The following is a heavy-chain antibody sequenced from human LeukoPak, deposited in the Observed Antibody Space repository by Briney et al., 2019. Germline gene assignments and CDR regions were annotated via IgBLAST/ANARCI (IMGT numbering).Heavy chain of an antibody. J-gene: IGHJ4*02. V-gene: IGHV4-34*01. CDR3: ARAIRRTVTTARGYFDY. CDR2: INHSGST. CDR1: GGSFSGYY. Sequence: SETLSLTCAVYGGSFSGYYWSWIRQPPGKGLEWIGEINHSGSTNYNPSLKSRVTISVDTSKNQFSLKLSSVTAADTAVYYCARAIRRTVTTARGYFDYWGQGTLVTVSS. D-gene: IGHD4-17*01.